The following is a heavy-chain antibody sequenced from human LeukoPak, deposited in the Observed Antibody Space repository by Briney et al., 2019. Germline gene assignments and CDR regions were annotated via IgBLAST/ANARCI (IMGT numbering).Heavy chain of an antibody. CDR3: ARILTILTGGPYYYYMDV. Sequence: ASVKVSCKASGYTFTSYGISWVRQAPGQGLEWMGWISAYNGNTNYAQKLQGRVTMTTDTSTSTAYMELRSLRSDDTAVYYCARILTILTGGPYYYYMDVWGKGTTVTVSS. CDR1: GYTFTSYG. V-gene: IGHV1-18*01. D-gene: IGHD3-9*01. J-gene: IGHJ6*03. CDR2: ISAYNGNT.